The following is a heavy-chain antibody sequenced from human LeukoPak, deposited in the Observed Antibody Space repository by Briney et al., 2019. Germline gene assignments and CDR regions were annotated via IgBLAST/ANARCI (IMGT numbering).Heavy chain of an antibody. CDR2: ISGSGGST. J-gene: IGHJ4*02. D-gene: IGHD3-10*01. CDR3: ARGPISRGSY. Sequence: GGSLRLSCAASGFTFSSYGMSWVRQAPGKGLEWVSAISGSGGSTYYADSVKGRFTISRDNSQNTLYLQMNSLRAEDTAVYYCARGPISRGSYWGQGTLVTVSS. V-gene: IGHV3-23*01. CDR1: GFTFSSYG.